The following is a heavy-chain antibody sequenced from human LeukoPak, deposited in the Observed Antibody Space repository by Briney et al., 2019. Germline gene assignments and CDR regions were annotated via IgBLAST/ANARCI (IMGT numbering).Heavy chain of an antibody. CDR2: IYHSGST. D-gene: IGHD6-6*01. Sequence: SETLSLTCTVSGGSISSHYWSWIRQPPGKGLEWIGYIYHSGSTNYNPSLKSRVTISVDTSKNQFSLKLSSVTAADTAVYYCARGDYSSSSLYYYYYMDVWGKGTTVTVSS. J-gene: IGHJ6*03. CDR1: GGSISSHY. V-gene: IGHV4-59*11. CDR3: ARGDYSSSSLYYYYYMDV.